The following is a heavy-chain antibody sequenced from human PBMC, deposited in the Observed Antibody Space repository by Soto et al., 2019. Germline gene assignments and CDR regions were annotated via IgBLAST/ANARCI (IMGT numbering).Heavy chain of an antibody. D-gene: IGHD2-2*03. CDR2: INHSGST. CDR3: ARVDIVDYYYYYGMDV. CDR1: GGSFSGYY. Sequence: SETLSLTCAVYGGSFSGYYWSWIRQPPGKGLEWIGEINHSGSTNYNPSLKSRVTISVDTSKNQFSLKPSSVTAADTAVYYCARVDIVDYYYYYGMDVWGQGTTVTVSS. V-gene: IGHV4-34*01. J-gene: IGHJ6*02.